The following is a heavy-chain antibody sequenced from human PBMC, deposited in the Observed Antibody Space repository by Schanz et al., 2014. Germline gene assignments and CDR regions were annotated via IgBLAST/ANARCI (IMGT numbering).Heavy chain of an antibody. CDR1: GITFSSHS. CDR2: ISSRSSHI. J-gene: IGHJ4*02. Sequence: EVHLVESGGGLVQPGGSLRLSCAASGITFSSHSFNWVRQAPGKGLEWVSSISSRSSHIYYADSVKGRFTVSRDNAKNSVYLQMNGLRVEDTAVYFCVSQTGSPNYWGQGTLVTVSS. D-gene: IGHD6-13*01. CDR3: VSQTGSPNY. V-gene: IGHV3-21*01.